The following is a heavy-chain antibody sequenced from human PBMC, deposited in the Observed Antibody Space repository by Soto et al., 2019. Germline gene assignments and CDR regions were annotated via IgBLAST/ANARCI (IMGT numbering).Heavy chain of an antibody. V-gene: IGHV1-8*01. CDR1: GYTFTSYD. J-gene: IGHJ4*02. CDR2: MNPNSGNT. Sequence: QVQLVQSGAEVKKPGASVKVSCKASGYTFTSYDSNWVRQATGQGLEWMGWMNPNSGNTGYAQKFQGRVTMTRNTSISTDYMELSSLRSEDTAVYYCAREHSSSWGFDYWGQGTLVTVSS. D-gene: IGHD6-13*01. CDR3: AREHSSSWGFDY.